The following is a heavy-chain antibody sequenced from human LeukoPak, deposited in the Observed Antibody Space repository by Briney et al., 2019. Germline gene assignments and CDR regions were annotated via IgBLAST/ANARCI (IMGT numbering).Heavy chain of an antibody. J-gene: IGHJ6*03. Sequence: PGGSLRLSCAASGFTFDDYGMSWVRQAPGKGLEWVSGINWNGGSTGYADSVKGRFTISRDNAKNSLYLQMNSLRAEDTALYYCAREYYYGSGSYSPYYYYYMDVWGKGTTVTVSS. CDR3: AREYYYGSGSYSPYYYYYMDV. CDR1: GFTFDDYG. V-gene: IGHV3-20*04. D-gene: IGHD3-10*01. CDR2: INWNGGST.